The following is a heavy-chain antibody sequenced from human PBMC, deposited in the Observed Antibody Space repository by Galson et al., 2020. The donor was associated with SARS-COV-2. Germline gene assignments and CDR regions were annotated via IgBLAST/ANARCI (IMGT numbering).Heavy chain of an antibody. V-gene: IGHV4-59*01. J-gene: IGHJ4*02. D-gene: IGHD3-3*01. CDR2: IYYSGST. Sequence: SETLSLTCTVSGGSISSYYWSWIRQPPGKGLEWIGYIYYSGSTNYNPSLKSRVTISVDTSKNQFSLKLSPVTAADTAVYYCARFPPQLTIFGVVENPWGQGTLVTVSS. CDR3: ARFPPQLTIFGVVENP. CDR1: GGSISSYY.